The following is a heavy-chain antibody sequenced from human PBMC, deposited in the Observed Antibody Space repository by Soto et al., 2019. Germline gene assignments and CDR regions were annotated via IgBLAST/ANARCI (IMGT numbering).Heavy chain of an antibody. CDR3: ARGGTIAVTTIGDY. D-gene: IGHD5-12*01. CDR2: ISSSSSTI. J-gene: IGHJ4*01. V-gene: IGHV3-48*02. Sequence: DVQLVESGGGLVQPGGSLRLSCAASGFTFRSYNMNWVRQAPGKGLDWLSYISSSSSTIYNADSVKGRFTISRDNAKNSLYLQMNSLRDDDTVMYYCARGGTIAVTTIGDYWGQGTLVTVSS. CDR1: GFTFRSYN.